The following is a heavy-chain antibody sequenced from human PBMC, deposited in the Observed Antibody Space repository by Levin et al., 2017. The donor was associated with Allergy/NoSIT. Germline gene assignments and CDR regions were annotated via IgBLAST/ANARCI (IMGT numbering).Heavy chain of an antibody. Sequence: SQTLSLTCTVSGGSISIFYWSLIRQPPGKGLEWIGYITHSGRSNYNPSLKSRLTLSLDTSKNQFTLKLTSATAADTAVYYCARDTGGFAFDLWGQGTLVTVSS. D-gene: IGHD1-1*01. CDR2: ITHSGRS. J-gene: IGHJ3*01. CDR1: GGSISIFY. V-gene: IGHV4-59*01. CDR3: ARDTGGFAFDL.